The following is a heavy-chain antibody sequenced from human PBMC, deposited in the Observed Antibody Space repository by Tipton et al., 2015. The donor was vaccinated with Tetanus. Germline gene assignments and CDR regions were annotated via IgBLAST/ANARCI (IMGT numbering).Heavy chain of an antibody. D-gene: IGHD2-15*01. CDR1: GYNFVNFG. J-gene: IGHJ4*02. Sequence: VQLVQSGSEMKEPGASVKVSCKASGYNFVNFGITWVRQAPGQGLEWVGWISAYNGKTKYAQKLQGRVTMTTDGSASTAYMDLRRLRPDDTAVYYCVRPDRYCSGGSCYLALDYWGQGTLITVSS. CDR3: VRPDRYCSGGSCYLALDY. CDR2: ISAYNGKT. V-gene: IGHV1-18*01.